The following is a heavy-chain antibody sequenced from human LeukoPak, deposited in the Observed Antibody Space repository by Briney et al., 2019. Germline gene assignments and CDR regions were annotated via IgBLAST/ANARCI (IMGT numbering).Heavy chain of an antibody. V-gene: IGHV3-74*01. Sequence: GGSLRLPCAASGFTFSSYWMHWVRQAPGKGLVWVSRINSDGSITTYADSVKGRVTISRDNAKNTLYLQMNSLRAEDTAVYYCARAFTAGDDYWGQGTLVTVSS. CDR3: ARAFTAGDDY. CDR1: GFTFSSYW. CDR2: INSDGSIT. D-gene: IGHD1-14*01. J-gene: IGHJ4*02.